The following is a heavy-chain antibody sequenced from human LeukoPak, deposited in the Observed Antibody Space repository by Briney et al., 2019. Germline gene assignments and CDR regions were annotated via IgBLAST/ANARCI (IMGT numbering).Heavy chain of an antibody. CDR1: GFTFSSYG. D-gene: IGHD2-8*01. J-gene: IGHJ4*02. CDR2: IWYDGSNK. V-gene: IGHV3-33*01. Sequence: GGSLRLSCAASGFTFSSYGMHWVRQAPGKGLEWVAVIWYDGSNKYSADTVKGRFTISRDNAKNTLYLQMNNLRAEDTAVYYCAREDCTIGAVCSSLLDHWGRGTLVTVSS. CDR3: AREDCTIGAVCSSLLDH.